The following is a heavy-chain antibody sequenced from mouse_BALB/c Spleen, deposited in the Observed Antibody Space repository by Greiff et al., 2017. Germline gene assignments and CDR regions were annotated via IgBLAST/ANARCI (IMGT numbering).Heavy chain of an antibody. CDR3: ARRTVVPCWYIDV. CDR1: GYTFTSYW. V-gene: IGHV1-87*01. D-gene: IGHD1-1*01. J-gene: IGHJ1*01. Sequence: VQLQQSGAELARPGASVKLSCKASGYTFTSYWMQWVKQRPGQGLEWIGAIYPGDGDTRYNQKFKGKATLTADKSSSTAYMQLSSLASEDSAVYYCARRTVVPCWYIDVWGAGTAVTVSS. CDR2: IYPGDGDT.